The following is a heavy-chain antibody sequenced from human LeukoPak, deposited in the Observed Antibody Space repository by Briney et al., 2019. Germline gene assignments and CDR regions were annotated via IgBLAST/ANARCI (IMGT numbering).Heavy chain of an antibody. V-gene: IGHV4-39*07. CDR1: GGSKSSSSYY. J-gene: IGHJ5*02. CDR2: IFYSESP. CDR3: AREVQVLWFGESYNWFDP. D-gene: IGHD3-10*01. Sequence: KPSETLSLTCTVSGGSKSSSSYYWPGIRQPPGKGLEWTGYIFYSESPSYNPSPNHRVTISVDTSKNQFSLKLSSVTAADTAVYYCAREVQVLWFGESYNWFDPWGKGTLLTVSS.